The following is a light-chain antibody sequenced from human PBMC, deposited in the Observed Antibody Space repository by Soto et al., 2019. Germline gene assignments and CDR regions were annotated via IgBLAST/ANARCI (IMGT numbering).Light chain of an antibody. V-gene: IGKV3-15*01. CDR3: QQYNNWPPIT. CDR2: GAS. J-gene: IGKJ5*01. CDR1: QSVSSN. Sequence: EIVMTQSPATLSVSPGERATLSCRASQSVSSNLAWYQQKPGQAPRLLIYGASTRATGVPARFSGTGSGTEFTLTISSLQSEDFSLYYCQQYNNWPPITFGQGTRLEIK.